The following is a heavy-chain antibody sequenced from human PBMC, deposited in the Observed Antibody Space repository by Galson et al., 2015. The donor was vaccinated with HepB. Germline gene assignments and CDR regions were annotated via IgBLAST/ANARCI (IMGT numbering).Heavy chain of an antibody. D-gene: IGHD5-12*01. CDR3: AREFGYSGYDGCDY. J-gene: IGHJ4*02. V-gene: IGHV3-66*01. Sequence: SLRLSCAASGFTVSSNYMSWVRQAPGKGLEWVSVIYSGGSTYYADSVKGRFTISRDNSKNTLYLQMNSLRAEDTAVYYCAREFGYSGYDGCDYWGQGTLVAVSS. CDR2: IYSGGST. CDR1: GFTVSSNY.